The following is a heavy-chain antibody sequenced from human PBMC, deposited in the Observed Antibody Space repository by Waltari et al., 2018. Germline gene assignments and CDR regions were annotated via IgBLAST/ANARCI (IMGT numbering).Heavy chain of an antibody. D-gene: IGHD3-10*01. CDR1: GGTFSSYA. V-gene: IGHV1-69*13. CDR2: IIPIFGTA. Sequence: QVQLVQSGAEVKKPGSSVKVSCKASGGTFSSYAISWVRQAPGQGLEWMGGIIPIFGTANDAQKFQGRVTITADESTSTAYMELSSLRSEDTAVYYCAPTYYYGSGSYYNYAFDIWGQGTMVTVSS. J-gene: IGHJ3*02. CDR3: APTYYYGSGSYYNYAFDI.